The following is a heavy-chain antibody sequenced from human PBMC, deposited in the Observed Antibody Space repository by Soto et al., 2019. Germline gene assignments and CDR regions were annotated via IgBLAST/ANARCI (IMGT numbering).Heavy chain of an antibody. V-gene: IGHV4-30-2*01. CDR2: IYQSGVT. Sequence: SETLSLTCNMSGDSYSISTYSWSWIRQPPGKALQWIGFIYQSGVTSYNPSLASRVSISLDRSNNQCSLKPKSVTAADTAVYFCAGMPYTSGLRFDPWGPGTLVTVSS. CDR3: AGMPYTSGLRFDP. J-gene: IGHJ5*02. D-gene: IGHD6-19*01. CDR1: GDSYSISTYS.